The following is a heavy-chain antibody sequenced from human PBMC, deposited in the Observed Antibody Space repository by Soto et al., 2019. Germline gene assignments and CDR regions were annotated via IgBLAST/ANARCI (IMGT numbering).Heavy chain of an antibody. CDR1: GGTFSSYT. CDR2: IIPILGIA. CDR3: ARNHRDPNSGDYTEGY. J-gene: IGHJ4*02. V-gene: IGHV1-69*02. D-gene: IGHD2-21*01. Sequence: GASVKVSCKASGGTFSSYTISWVRQAPGQGLEWMGRIIPILGIANYAQKFQGRVTITADKSTSTAYMELSSLRSEDTAVYYCARNHRDPNSGDYTEGYWGQGTLVTVSS.